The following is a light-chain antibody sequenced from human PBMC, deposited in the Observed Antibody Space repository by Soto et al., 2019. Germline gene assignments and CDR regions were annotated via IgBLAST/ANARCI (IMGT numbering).Light chain of an antibody. V-gene: IGKV3-20*01. CDR1: QDISSSY. CDR3: QQYGASPPWT. J-gene: IGKJ1*01. CDR2: GAS. Sequence: EIGLTQSPGTLSLSPGERATLSCRASQDISSSYLAWYQQKLGQAPRLLIYGASSRATGIPDRISGSGSGTDLTLTISRLEPEDCAVYYCQQYGASPPWTFGQGTKVEIK.